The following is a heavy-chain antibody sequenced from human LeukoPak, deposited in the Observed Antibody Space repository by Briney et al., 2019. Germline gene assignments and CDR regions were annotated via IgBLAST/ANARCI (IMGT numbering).Heavy chain of an antibody. V-gene: IGHV4-34*01. Sequence: SETLSLTCAVYGGSFSGYYWSWIRQPPGKGLEWIGEINHSGSTNYNPSLKSRVTIPVDTSKNQFSLKLSSVTAADTAVYYCARGPRITIFGVVIHWYFDLWGRGTLSLSPQ. D-gene: IGHD3-3*01. J-gene: IGHJ2*01. CDR1: GGSFSGYY. CDR2: INHSGST. CDR3: ARGPRITIFGVVIHWYFDL.